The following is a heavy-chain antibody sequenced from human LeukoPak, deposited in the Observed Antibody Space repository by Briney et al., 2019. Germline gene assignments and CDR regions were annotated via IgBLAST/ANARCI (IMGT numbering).Heavy chain of an antibody. J-gene: IGHJ4*02. CDR1: GFTYSSYA. CDR3: ARDLYGDYAHDY. D-gene: IGHD4-17*01. V-gene: IGHV3-21*01. CDR2: ISSSGDNT. Sequence: GGSLRLSCVASGFTYSSYAMTWVRQAPGKGLEWVSLISSSGDNTYYADSVRGRFTISRDNAKNSLYLQMNSLSAEDTAVYYCARDLYGDYAHDYWGQGTLVTVSS.